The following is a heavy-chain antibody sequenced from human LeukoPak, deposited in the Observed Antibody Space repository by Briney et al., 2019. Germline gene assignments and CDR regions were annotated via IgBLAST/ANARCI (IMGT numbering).Heavy chain of an antibody. Sequence: GGSLRLSCAASGFTFSSYEMNWVRQAPGKGLEWVSYVSSSGSTIYYADSVKGRCTISRDNSKNTLYLQMNSLRPEDTAVYYCARARSIVGVSPFQHWGQGTLVTVSS. CDR3: ARARSIVGVSPFQH. CDR2: VSSSGSTI. CDR1: GFTFSSYE. J-gene: IGHJ1*01. V-gene: IGHV3-48*03. D-gene: IGHD1-26*01.